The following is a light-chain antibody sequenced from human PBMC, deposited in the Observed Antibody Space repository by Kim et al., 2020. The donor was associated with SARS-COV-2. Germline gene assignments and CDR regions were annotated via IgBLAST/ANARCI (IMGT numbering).Light chain of an antibody. CDR2: YDS. J-gene: IGLJ3*02. CDR1: NIGTKS. Sequence: SYELTQPPSVSVAPGKTVRITCGGDNIGTKSVHWYQQKPGQAPVLVVYYDSDRPSGIPERFSGSNSGNTATLTISRVEAGDEADYYCQVWDSSSDHLVFG. CDR3: QVWDSSSDHLV. V-gene: IGLV3-21*04.